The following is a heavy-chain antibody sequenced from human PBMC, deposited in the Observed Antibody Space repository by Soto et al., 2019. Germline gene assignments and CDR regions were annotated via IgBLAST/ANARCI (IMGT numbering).Heavy chain of an antibody. J-gene: IGHJ5*02. V-gene: IGHV4-30-4*01. CDR1: GGSISSGDYY. CDR3: ARERVVPAAYQGFDP. CDR2: IYYSGST. D-gene: IGHD2-2*01. Sequence: PSETLSLTCTVSGGSISSGDYYWSWIRQPPGKGPEWIGYIYYSGSTYYNPSLKSRVTISVDTSKNQFSLKLSSVTAADTAVYYCARERVVPAAYQGFDPWGQGTLVTVSS.